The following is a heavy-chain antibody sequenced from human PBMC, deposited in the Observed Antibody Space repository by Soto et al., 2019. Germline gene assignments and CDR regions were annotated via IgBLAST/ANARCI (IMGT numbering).Heavy chain of an antibody. CDR2: MNPNSGNT. CDR1: GYTFTGYD. D-gene: IGHD1-26*01. J-gene: IGHJ4*02. Sequence: QAQLVQSGAEVKKPGASVKVSCKASGYTFTGYDINWVRQATGQGLEWMGWMNPNSGNTGYAQNFQGRVTMTRDNSIITAYMELTSLRDDDSAVYYCAGEKVGTTGIDFWGQGTLVIVSS. V-gene: IGHV1-8*01. CDR3: AGEKVGTTGIDF.